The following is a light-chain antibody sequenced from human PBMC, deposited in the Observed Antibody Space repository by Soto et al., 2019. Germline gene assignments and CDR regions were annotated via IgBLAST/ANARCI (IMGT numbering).Light chain of an antibody. J-gene: IGLJ3*02. V-gene: IGLV2-14*01. CDR1: SSNIGSNY. CDR3: SSYTSSNTLL. Sequence: QSVLTQPPSASGTPGQRVTISCSGSSSNIGSNYVYWYQQHPGKAPKLMIYEVSNRPSGVSNRFSGSKSGNTASLTISGLQAEDEADYYCSSYTSSNTLLFGGGTKLTVL. CDR2: EVS.